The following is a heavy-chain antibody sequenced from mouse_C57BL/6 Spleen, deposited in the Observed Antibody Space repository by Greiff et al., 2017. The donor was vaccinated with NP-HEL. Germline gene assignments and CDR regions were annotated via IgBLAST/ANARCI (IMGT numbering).Heavy chain of an antibody. CDR3: ARPDGSSYDYAMDY. CDR1: GYTFTDYY. D-gene: IGHD1-1*01. J-gene: IGHJ4*01. Sequence: EVQLQQSGPELVKPGASVKISCKASGYTFTDYYMNWVKQSHGKSLEWIGDINPNNGGTSYNQKFKGKATLTVDKSSSTAYMELRSLTSEDSAVYYCARPDGSSYDYAMDYWGQGTSVTVSS. V-gene: IGHV1-26*01. CDR2: INPNNGGT.